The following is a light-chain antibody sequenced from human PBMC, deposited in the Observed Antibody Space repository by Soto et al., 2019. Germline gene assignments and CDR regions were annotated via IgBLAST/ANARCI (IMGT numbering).Light chain of an antibody. CDR3: MHSLRTPLT. Sequence: DIVMTQSPLSLSVTPGEPASISCRSSQSLLYSNGNNYLDWYLQKPGQSPQLLIYYGSNRASGVPDRFSGSGSGTDFTLTITSVEPEDVGVYFCMHSLRTPLTFGPGTKVDVK. V-gene: IGKV2-28*01. CDR2: YGS. CDR1: QSLLYSNGNNY. J-gene: IGKJ3*01.